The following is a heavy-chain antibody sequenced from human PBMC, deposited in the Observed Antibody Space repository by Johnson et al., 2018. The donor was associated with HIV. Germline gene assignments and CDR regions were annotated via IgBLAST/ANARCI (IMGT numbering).Heavy chain of an antibody. CDR1: GFTFNRYG. D-gene: IGHD1-26*01. V-gene: IGHV3-30*04. CDR2: TSFDERGK. J-gene: IGHJ3*01. Sequence: VQLVESGGGVVQPGRSLRLACVASGFTFNRYGLHWVRQAPGKGLEWVATTSFDERGKHYTASVKGRFTISRDNSKNALYLQLNSLRPEDTAVYYCARDGAIAGAATEALDLWGQGTMVIVSS. CDR3: ARDGAIAGAATEALDL.